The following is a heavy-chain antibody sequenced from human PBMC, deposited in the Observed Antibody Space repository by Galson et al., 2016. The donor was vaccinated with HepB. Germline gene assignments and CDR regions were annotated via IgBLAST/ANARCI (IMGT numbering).Heavy chain of an antibody. V-gene: IGHV3-48*02. D-gene: IGHD5-12*01. Sequence: SLRLSCAASGFTFNSHKMQWVRQAPGKGLKWLSDISGSGYIIQYADSVKGRFTTSRDNAKNSLFLQMNSLRDEDTAVYYCAREGAYSGNDFGGGFDFWGQGTLVTVSS. CDR1: GFTFNSHK. J-gene: IGHJ4*02. CDR2: ISGSGYII. CDR3: AREGAYSGNDFGGGFDF.